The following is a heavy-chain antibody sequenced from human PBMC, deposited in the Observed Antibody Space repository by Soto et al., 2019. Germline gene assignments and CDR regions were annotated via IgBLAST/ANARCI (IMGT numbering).Heavy chain of an antibody. CDR1: GGSFSGYY. CDR3: ARTTYSNYVSGYYYYYMDV. Sequence: ASETLSLTCAVYGGSFSGYYWSWIRQPPGKGLEWIGEINHSGSTNYNPSLKSRVTISVDTSKNQFSLKLSSVTAADTAVYYCARTTYSNYVSGYYYYYMDVWGKGTTVT. CDR2: INHSGST. J-gene: IGHJ6*03. D-gene: IGHD4-4*01. V-gene: IGHV4-34*01.